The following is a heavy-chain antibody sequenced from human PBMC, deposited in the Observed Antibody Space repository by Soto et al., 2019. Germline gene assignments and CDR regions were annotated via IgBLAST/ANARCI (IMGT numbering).Heavy chain of an antibody. CDR3: ASVSPEAAGTDNWFDP. D-gene: IGHD6-13*01. CDR2: IIPIFGTA. V-gene: IGHV1-69*13. CDR1: GVTFSRYA. J-gene: IGHJ5*02. Sequence: VEVSCKASGVTFSRYAIGWVRQAPGQGLEWMGGIIPIFGTANYAQKFQGRVTITADESTSTAYMELSSLRSEDTAVYYCASVSPEAAGTDNWFDPWGQGTLVTVSS.